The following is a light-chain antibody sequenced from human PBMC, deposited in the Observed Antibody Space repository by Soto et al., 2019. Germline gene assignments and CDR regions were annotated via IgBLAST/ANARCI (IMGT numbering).Light chain of an antibody. CDR3: QQYGTSPLT. J-gene: IGKJ4*01. CDR2: DAS. V-gene: IGKV3D-20*01. Sequence: EIVLTQSPATLSLSPGERATLSCVASQSVSSSYLAWYQQIPGLAPRLLIYDASSRATGIPDRFSGSGSGTDFTLTISRLEPEDFAVYYCQQYGTSPLTFGGGTKVDIK. CDR1: QSVSSSY.